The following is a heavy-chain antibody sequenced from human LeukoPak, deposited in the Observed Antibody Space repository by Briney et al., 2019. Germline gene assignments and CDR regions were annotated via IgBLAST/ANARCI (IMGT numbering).Heavy chain of an antibody. D-gene: IGHD4-17*01. CDR1: GFTFSSYG. J-gene: IGHJ3*02. V-gene: IGHV3-30*02. CDR3: ARDRGPHDYGDYVTRDRDAFDI. Sequence: GGSLRLSCAASGFTFSSYGMHWVRQAPGKGLEWVAFIRYDGSNKYYADSVKGRFTISRDNSKNTLYLQMNSLRAEDTAVYYCARDRGPHDYGDYVTRDRDAFDIWGQGTMVTVSS. CDR2: IRYDGSNK.